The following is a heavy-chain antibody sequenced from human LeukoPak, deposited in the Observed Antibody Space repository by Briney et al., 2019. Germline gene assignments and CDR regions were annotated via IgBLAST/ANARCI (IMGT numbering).Heavy chain of an antibody. CDR3: ARVGIAAVVEYFDY. CDR1: GFTFSDYY. J-gene: IGHJ4*02. CDR2: ISSSGSTI. Sequence: GGSLRLSCAASGFTFSDYYMSWIRQAPGKGLEWVSYISSSGSTIYYADSVKGRFTISRDKAKNSLYLQMNSLRAEDTAVYYCARVGIAAVVEYFDYWGQGTLVTVSS. D-gene: IGHD6-13*01. V-gene: IGHV3-11*01.